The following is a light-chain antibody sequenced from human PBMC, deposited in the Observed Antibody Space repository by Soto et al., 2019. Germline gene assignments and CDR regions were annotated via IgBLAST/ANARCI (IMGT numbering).Light chain of an antibody. Sequence: DIQMTQSPSSLSTSLGDRVTITCRASQCISYYLAWYQLKPGKVPKLLIYAASTLQAVVPSRFSGIGSVKDSTLTISSLQPEDFGTYYCQNYNSAPLNFAGGTRGEIK. J-gene: IGKJ4*01. CDR2: AAS. CDR1: QCISYY. V-gene: IGKV1-27*01. CDR3: QNYNSAPLN.